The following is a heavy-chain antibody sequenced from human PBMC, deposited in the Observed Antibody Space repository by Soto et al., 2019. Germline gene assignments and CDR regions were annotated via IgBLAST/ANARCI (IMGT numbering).Heavy chain of an antibody. J-gene: IGHJ6*02. D-gene: IGHD2-15*01. Sequence: SGGSLRLSCVPSGFTFDTYAMSWVRQIPGKGLEWVSTISASGSSTYYADSAKGRFTVSRDNVKKTLHLQLNSVTAEDAAVYYCAKRGPGSDYYYGLDVWGQGTTVTVSS. V-gene: IGHV3-23*01. CDR1: GFTFDTYA. CDR3: AKRGPGSDYYYGLDV. CDR2: ISASGSST.